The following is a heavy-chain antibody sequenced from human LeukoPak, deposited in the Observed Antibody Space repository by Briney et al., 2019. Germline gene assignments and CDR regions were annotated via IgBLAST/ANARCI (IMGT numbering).Heavy chain of an antibody. CDR3: ALRDGHSTSSGDN. V-gene: IGHV4-34*01. CDR1: GTSMSSHY. D-gene: IGHD6-6*01. Sequence: SETLSLTCTVSGTSMSSHYWSCIRQPPGKGLEWIGEINHSGRTNYNPSLKTRLTLSVDTSKNQFSLNLSSVTAADTAVYYCALRDGHSTSSGDNWGQGTLVTVSS. CDR2: INHSGRT. J-gene: IGHJ4*02.